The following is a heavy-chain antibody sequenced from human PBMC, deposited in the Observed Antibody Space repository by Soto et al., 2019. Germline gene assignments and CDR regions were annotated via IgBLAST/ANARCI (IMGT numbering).Heavy chain of an antibody. J-gene: IGHJ2*01. CDR3: AKDLRGPEAGTWYFDL. Sequence: EVQLLESGGGLVQPGGALRLACEASGLTFNIYTMGWVRQAPGKGLEWVSALVARGINTYYADSVKGRFTISRENSKDTIYLQMNGLRAEDTAVYYCAKDLRGPEAGTWYFDLWGRGTLVAVSS. CDR1: GLTFNIYT. D-gene: IGHD6-13*01. CDR2: LVARGINT. V-gene: IGHV3-23*01.